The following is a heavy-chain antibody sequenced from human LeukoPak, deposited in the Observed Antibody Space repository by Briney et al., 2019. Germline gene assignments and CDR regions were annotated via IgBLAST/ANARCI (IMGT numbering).Heavy chain of an antibody. D-gene: IGHD6-19*01. J-gene: IGHJ4*02. CDR2: ISYDGSNK. CDR1: GFTFSSYA. Sequence: QPGGTLRLSCAASGFTFSSYAMHWVRQAPGKGLEWVAVISYDGSNKYYADSVKGRFTISRDNSKNTLYLQMNSLRAEDTAVYYCARDRTVAFDYWGQGTLVTVSS. CDR3: ARDRTVAFDY. V-gene: IGHV3-30*04.